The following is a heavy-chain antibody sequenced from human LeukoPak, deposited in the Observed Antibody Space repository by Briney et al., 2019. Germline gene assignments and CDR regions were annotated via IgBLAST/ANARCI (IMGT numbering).Heavy chain of an antibody. CDR2: ISSSSSYI. D-gene: IGHD6-6*01. J-gene: IGHJ4*02. CDR1: GFTFSSYS. V-gene: IGHV3-21*01. CDR3: ARGPIAARLNY. Sequence: PGXXLXLSCAASGFTFSSYSMNWVRQAPGKGLEWVSSISSSSSYIYYADSVKGRFTISRDNAKNSLYLQMNSLRAEDTAVYYCARGPIAARLNYWGQGTLVTVSS.